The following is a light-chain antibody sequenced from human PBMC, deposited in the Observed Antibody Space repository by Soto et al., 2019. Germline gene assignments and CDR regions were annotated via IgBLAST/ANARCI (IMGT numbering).Light chain of an antibody. CDR3: QQSYSRPRT. Sequence: IQMTQSPSSLSAYVGDRGTITCRASQSISSYLNWYQQKPGKAPNLLIYTTSSLESGVPSRFSGSGSGTDFTLTISSLQPEDFATYFCQQSYSRPRTFGQGTKVDI. V-gene: IGKV1-39*01. J-gene: IGKJ1*01. CDR2: TTS. CDR1: QSISSY.